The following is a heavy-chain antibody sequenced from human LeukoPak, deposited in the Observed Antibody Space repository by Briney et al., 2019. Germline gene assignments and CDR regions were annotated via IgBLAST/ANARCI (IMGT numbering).Heavy chain of an antibody. V-gene: IGHV4-39*01. D-gene: IGHD3-10*01. CDR1: GGSISSSSYY. CDR3: ARSTADYYGSGRYNWFDP. J-gene: IGHJ5*02. CDR2: IYYSGST. Sequence: SETLSLTCTVSGGSISSSSYYWGWIRQPPGKGLEWIGSIYYSGSTYYNPSLKSRVTISVDTSKNQFSLKLSSVPAADTAAYYCARSTADYYGSGRYNWFDPWGQGTLVTVSS.